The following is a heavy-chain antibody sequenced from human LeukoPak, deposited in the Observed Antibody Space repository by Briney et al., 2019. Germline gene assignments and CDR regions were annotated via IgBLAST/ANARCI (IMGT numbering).Heavy chain of an antibody. CDR2: MHYSGST. Sequence: PSETLSLTCTVSGASTRSYYWSWIRQPPGKGLEWIGYMHYSGSTYYNPSLKSRVTISLDTSKNQFSLKLSSVTAADTAVYYCARVLTTATSNWFDPWGQGTLVTVSS. J-gene: IGHJ5*02. CDR3: ARVLTTATSNWFDP. D-gene: IGHD4-17*01. CDR1: GASTRSYY. V-gene: IGHV4-59*01.